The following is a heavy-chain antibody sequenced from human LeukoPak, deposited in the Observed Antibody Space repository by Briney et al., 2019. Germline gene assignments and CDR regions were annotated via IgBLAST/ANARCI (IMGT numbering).Heavy chain of an antibody. J-gene: IGHJ3*02. Sequence: GGSLRLSCAASGSSFSTDTMCWVRQAPGKGLEWVSSISSSSSYIYYADSVKGRFTISRDNAKNSLYLQMNSLRAGDTAIYCGGMRGRSTSGYPDALDIWGQGTMVTVSS. CDR2: ISSSSSYI. CDR1: GSSFSTDT. D-gene: IGHD3-22*01. V-gene: IGHV3-21*01. CDR3: GMRGRSTSGYPDALDI.